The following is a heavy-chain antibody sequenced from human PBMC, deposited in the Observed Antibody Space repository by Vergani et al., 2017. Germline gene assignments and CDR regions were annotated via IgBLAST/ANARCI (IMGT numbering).Heavy chain of an antibody. CDR3: ARATLYYGMDV. CDR1: GGSVSSGSYY. Sequence: QVQLQESGPGLVKPSETLSLTCTVSGGSVSSGSYYWSWIRQPPGKGLEWIGYIYYSGSTNYNPSLKSRVTISVDTSKNQFSLKLSSLTAADTAVYYCARATLYYGMDVWGQGTTVTVSS. V-gene: IGHV4-61*01. J-gene: IGHJ6*02. CDR2: IYYSGST.